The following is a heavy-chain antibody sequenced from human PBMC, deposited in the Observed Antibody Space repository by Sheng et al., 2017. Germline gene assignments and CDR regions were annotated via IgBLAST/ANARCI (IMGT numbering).Heavy chain of an antibody. V-gene: IGHV3-48*03. D-gene: IGHD6-19*01. CDR1: GFTFSNYE. J-gene: IGHJ6*02. CDR2: ISDSGSTI. CDR3: ARERYSSVHFYYGMDV. Sequence: EVQLVESGGGLVQPGGSLRLSCAASGFTFSNYEMNWVRQAPGKGLEWVSYISDSGSTIYYADSVKGRFTISRDNAKNSLYLQMNSLRAEDTAIYYCARERYSSVHFYYGMDVWGQGTTVTVSS.